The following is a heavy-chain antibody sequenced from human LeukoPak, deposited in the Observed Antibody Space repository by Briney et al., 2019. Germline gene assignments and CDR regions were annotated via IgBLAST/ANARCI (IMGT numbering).Heavy chain of an antibody. V-gene: IGHV1-69*05. D-gene: IGHD1-7*01. CDR1: GGTFSSYA. CDR2: IIPIFGTA. J-gene: IGHJ4*02. CDR3: AGLETGNYDPWDY. Sequence: SVKVSCKASGGTFSSYAISWARQAPGQGLEWMGGIIPIFGTANYAQKFQGRVTITTDESTSTAYMELSSLRSEDTAVYYCAGLETGNYDPWDYWGQGTLVTVSS.